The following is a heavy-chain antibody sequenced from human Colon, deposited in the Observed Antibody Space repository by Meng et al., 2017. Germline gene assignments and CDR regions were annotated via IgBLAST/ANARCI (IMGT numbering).Heavy chain of an antibody. CDR2: IKSKTDGGTT. CDR3: TTELRWDLVHVPS. CDR1: GFTFSSAW. D-gene: IGHD1-26*01. Sequence: GESLKISCVASGFTFSSAWMSWVRQAPGKGLEWVGRIKSKTDGGTTDYAAPVKDRFTISREDSKNTLYLQMNSLKTEDTAVYHCTTELRWDLVHVPSWGQGKQVTVSS. V-gene: IGHV3-15*01. J-gene: IGHJ5*01.